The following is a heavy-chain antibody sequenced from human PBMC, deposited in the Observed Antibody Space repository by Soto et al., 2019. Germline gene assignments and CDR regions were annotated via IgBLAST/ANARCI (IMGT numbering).Heavy chain of an antibody. CDR1: GGSISSYY. J-gene: IGHJ6*02. V-gene: IGHV4-59*01. CDR2: IYYSGST. D-gene: IGHD1-26*01. Sequence: AETLARTCPVSGGSISSYYWSCIRQPPGKVLEWIGYIYYSGSTNYNPSLKSRVTISVDTSKNQFSLKLSSVTAADTAVYYCERRREILRGYYYYGMDVWGQGTTVTVSS. CDR3: ERRREILRGYYYYGMDV.